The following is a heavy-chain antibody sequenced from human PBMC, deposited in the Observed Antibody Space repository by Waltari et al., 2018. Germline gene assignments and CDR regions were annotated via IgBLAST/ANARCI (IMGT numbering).Heavy chain of an antibody. CDR1: GFTFSDYY. V-gene: IGHV3-11*06. Sequence: QVQLVESGGGLVKPGGSLRLSCAASGFTFSDYYMSWIRQAPGKGLEWVSYISSSSSYTNYADSVKGRFTISRDNAKNSLYLQMSSLRAEDTAVYYCARDDKSGGYSSPWGQGTLVTVSS. CDR3: ARDDKSGGYSSP. CDR2: ISSSSSYT. J-gene: IGHJ5*02. D-gene: IGHD6-19*01.